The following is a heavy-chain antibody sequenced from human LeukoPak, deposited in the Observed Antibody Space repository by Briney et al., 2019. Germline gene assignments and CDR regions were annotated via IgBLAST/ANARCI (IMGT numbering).Heavy chain of an antibody. CDR3: ARGGAARLHFQN. D-gene: IGHD6-6*01. J-gene: IGHJ1*01. Sequence: SETLSLTCTVSGGSLSTYYWNWIRQPPGKGLEWIGYIYHSGRTNYNPSLQSRVTISVDTSKNQFSLNLNSVTAADTAVYYCARGGAARLHFQNWGQGTLVTVSS. CDR1: GGSLSTYY. CDR2: IYHSGRT. V-gene: IGHV4-59*01.